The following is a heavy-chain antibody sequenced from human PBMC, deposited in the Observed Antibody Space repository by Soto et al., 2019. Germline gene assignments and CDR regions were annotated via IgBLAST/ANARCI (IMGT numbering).Heavy chain of an antibody. D-gene: IGHD3-22*01. CDR2: INHSGST. V-gene: IGHV4-34*01. Sequence: SETLSLTCAVYGGSFSGYYWSWIRQPPGKGLEWIGEINHSGSTNYNPALKSRVTLSVDTSKNQFSLKLSSVTAADTAVYYCARGYSYYYDKKFDYWGQGTLVTVSS. J-gene: IGHJ4*02. CDR3: ARGYSYYYDKKFDY. CDR1: GGSFSGYY.